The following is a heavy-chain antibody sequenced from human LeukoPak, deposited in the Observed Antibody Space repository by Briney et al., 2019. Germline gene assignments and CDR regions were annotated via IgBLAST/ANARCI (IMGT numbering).Heavy chain of an antibody. CDR1: VGSISSGDYY. D-gene: IGHD1-1*01. J-gene: IGHJ6*02. Sequence: SDTLSLTCTVSVGSISSGDYYWGWVRQPPGTGLELIGYIYYSGSTYYNPPLKSRVTISVDTSKNQFSLKLSSVTAADTAVYYCARDWKPDYYYGMDVWGQGTTVTVSS. CDR2: IYYSGST. V-gene: IGHV4-30-4*02. CDR3: ARDWKPDYYYGMDV.